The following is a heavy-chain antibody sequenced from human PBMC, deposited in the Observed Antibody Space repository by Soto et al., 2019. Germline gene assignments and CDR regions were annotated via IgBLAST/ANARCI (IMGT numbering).Heavy chain of an antibody. V-gene: IGHV1-69*12. J-gene: IGHJ2*01. D-gene: IGHD2-15*01. Sequence: QVQLVQSGAEVKKPGSSVKVSCKASGGTFSSYAISWVRQAPGQGLEWMGGIIPIFGTANYAQKFQGRVTITADESTSTAYMELSSLRSEDTAVYYCARKNQVVNPRLKKTQSYWYFDLWGRGTLVTVSS. CDR3: ARKNQVVNPRLKKTQSYWYFDL. CDR2: IIPIFGTA. CDR1: GGTFSSYA.